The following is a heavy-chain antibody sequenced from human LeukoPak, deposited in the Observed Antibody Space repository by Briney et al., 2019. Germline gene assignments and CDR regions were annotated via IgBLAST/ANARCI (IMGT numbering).Heavy chain of an antibody. CDR1: GGTFSSYA. CDR3: ASTPEYYYDSSGYYSV. CDR2: IISIFGTA. V-gene: IGHV1-69*05. D-gene: IGHD3-22*01. Sequence: GASVKVSCKASGGTFSSYAISWVRQAPGQGLEWMGGIISIFGTANYAQEFQGRVTITTDESTSTAYMELSSLRSEDTAVYYCASTPEYYYDSSGYYSVWGQGTLVTVSS. J-gene: IGHJ4*02.